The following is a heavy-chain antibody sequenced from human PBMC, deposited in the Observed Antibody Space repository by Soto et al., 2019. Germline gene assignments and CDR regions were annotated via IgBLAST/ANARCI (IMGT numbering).Heavy chain of an antibody. CDR1: GYTISIDR. J-gene: IGHJ3*02. Sequence: KRSWKTSGYTISIDRGNWGRQAQRQGLEWMGWINPYNANTNYAQKLQGRVTMTTDTSTSTAYMDLRSLTSDDTAVYYCARDRVAGIWGDAFDIWGQGTMVTVSS. CDR2: INPYNANT. CDR3: ARDRVAGIWGDAFDI. D-gene: IGHD3-16*01. V-gene: IGHV1-18*01.